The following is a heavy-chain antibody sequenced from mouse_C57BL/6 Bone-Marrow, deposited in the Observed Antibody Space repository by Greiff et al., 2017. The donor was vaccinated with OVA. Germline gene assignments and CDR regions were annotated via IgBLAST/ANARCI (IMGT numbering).Heavy chain of an antibody. Sequence: QVQLQQSGAELVKPGASVKISCKASGYAFSSYWMNWVKQRPGKGLEWIGQIYPGDGDTNYNGKFKGKATLTADKSSSTAYMQLSSLTSEDSAVYFGARSGGSSQYYLDYWGQGTTLTVSS. V-gene: IGHV1-80*01. CDR2: IYPGDGDT. J-gene: IGHJ2*01. CDR1: GYAFSSYW. CDR3: ARSGGSSQYYLDY. D-gene: IGHD1-1*01.